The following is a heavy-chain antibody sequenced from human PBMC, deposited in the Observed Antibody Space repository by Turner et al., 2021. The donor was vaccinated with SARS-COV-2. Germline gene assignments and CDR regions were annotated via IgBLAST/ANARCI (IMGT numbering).Heavy chain of an antibody. CDR3: ARDPNSGASL. V-gene: IGHV3-7*04. D-gene: IGHD2-15*01. Sequence: EEQLVESGGGLVQPGGSLRLSCTASGFTFSNWMHWVRQAPGKGQEWVANIKQDGSEKYFVDSVKGRFTISRDNAKNSLYLQMNSLRAEDTAVYYCARDPNSGASLWGQGILVTVSS. J-gene: IGHJ4*02. CDR1: GFTFSNW. CDR2: IKQDGSEK.